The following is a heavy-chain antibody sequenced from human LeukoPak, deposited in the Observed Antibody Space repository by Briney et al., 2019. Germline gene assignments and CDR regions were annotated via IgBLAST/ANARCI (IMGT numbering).Heavy chain of an antibody. V-gene: IGHV3-48*02. CDR1: GFTFSSYS. Sequence: GGSLRLSCAASGFTFSSYSMNWVRQAPGKGLEWVSYTSSSSSTIYYVDSVKGRFTISRDNAKNSLYLQMNSLRDEDTAVYYCARARTNLIDCSGGSCYLHYYGMDVWGQGTTVTVSS. CDR2: TSSSSSTI. D-gene: IGHD2-15*01. J-gene: IGHJ6*02. CDR3: ARARTNLIDCSGGSCYLHYYGMDV.